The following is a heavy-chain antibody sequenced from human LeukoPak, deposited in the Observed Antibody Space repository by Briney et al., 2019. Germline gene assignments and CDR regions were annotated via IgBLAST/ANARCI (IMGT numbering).Heavy chain of an antibody. CDR2: IYTSGST. CDR3: ARHVSVTNFDY. Sequence: SETLSLTCTVSGGSISSYYWSWIRQPPGKGLEWIGYIYTSGSTNYNPSLKGRVTISVDTSKNQFSLKLSSVTAADTAVYYCARHVSVTNFDYWGQGTLVTVSS. D-gene: IGHD4-23*01. J-gene: IGHJ4*02. V-gene: IGHV4-4*09. CDR1: GGSISSYY.